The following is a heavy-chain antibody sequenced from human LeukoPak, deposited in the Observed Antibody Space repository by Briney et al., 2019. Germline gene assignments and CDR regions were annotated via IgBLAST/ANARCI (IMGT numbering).Heavy chain of an antibody. CDR1: GFTFSSYG. CDR3: ARDGGHDAFDI. V-gene: IGHV3-23*01. CDR2: ISGSGGST. J-gene: IGHJ3*02. Sequence: GGSLRLSCAASGFTFSSYGMHWVRQAPGKGLEWVSAISGSGGSTYYADSVKGRFTISRDNSKNTLYLQMNSLRAEDTAVYYCARDGGHDAFDIWGQGTMVTVSS.